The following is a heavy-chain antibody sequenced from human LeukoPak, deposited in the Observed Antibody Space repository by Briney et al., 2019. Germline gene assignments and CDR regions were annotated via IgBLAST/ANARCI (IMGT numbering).Heavy chain of an antibody. D-gene: IGHD3-10*01. CDR2: ITSSGSYI. V-gene: IGHV3-21*04. J-gene: IGHJ4*02. CDR3: ARKSASGNYPLDY. CDR1: AFSFSNYN. Sequence: PGGSLRLSCAASAFSFSNYNMNWVRQAPGKGLEWASSITSSGSYIYYADSVKGRFTISRDNAKNTVFLQMSSLRAEDTALYYCARKSASGNYPLDYWGQGTLVTVSS.